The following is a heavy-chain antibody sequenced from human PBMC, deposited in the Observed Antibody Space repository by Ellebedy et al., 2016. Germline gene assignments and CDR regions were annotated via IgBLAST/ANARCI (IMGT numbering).Heavy chain of an antibody. Sequence: ASVKVSCKASGYTFTGYYMHWVRQAPGQGLEWMGWINPNSGGTNYAQKFQGWVTMTRDTSISTAYMELSRLRSDDTAVYYCARGPTYDFWSAYKNYFDYWGQGTLVTVSS. CDR1: GYTFTGYY. V-gene: IGHV1-2*04. CDR3: ARGPTYDFWSAYKNYFDY. CDR2: INPNSGGT. J-gene: IGHJ4*02. D-gene: IGHD3-3*01.